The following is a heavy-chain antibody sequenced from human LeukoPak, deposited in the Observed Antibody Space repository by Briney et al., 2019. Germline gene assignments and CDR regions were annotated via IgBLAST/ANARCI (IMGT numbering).Heavy chain of an antibody. CDR3: ARHAPYCSSTSCYRWTLLDYYYYYMDV. D-gene: IGHD2-2*01. CDR2: IYPGDSDT. J-gene: IGHJ6*03. V-gene: IGHV5-51*01. Sequence: GESLKISCKGSGYSFTSYWIGWVRQMPGKGLEWMGIIYPGDSDTRYSPSFQGQVTISADKSISTAYLQCSSLKASDTAMYYCARHAPYCSSTSCYRWTLLDYYYYYMDVWGKGTTVTVSS. CDR1: GYSFTSYW.